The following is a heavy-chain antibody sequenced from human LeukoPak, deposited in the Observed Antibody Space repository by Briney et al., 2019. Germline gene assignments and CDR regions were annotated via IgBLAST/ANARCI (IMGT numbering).Heavy chain of an antibody. CDR3: ARDYDSGPMVRGVTLDY. V-gene: IGHV1-2*06. Sequence: GASVKVSCKASGYTFTGYYMHWVRQAPGQGLEWMGRINPNSGGTNYAQKFQGRVTMTRDRSISTAYMELSRLRSDDTAVYYCARDYDSGPMVRGVTLDYWGQGTLVTVSS. CDR1: GYTFTGYY. J-gene: IGHJ4*02. CDR2: INPNSGGT. D-gene: IGHD3-10*01.